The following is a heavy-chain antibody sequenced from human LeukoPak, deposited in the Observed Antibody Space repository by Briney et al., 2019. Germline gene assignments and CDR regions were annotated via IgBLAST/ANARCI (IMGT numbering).Heavy chain of an antibody. Sequence: ASVKLSCKASGYTFTGYYMHWVRQAPGQGLEYVGWINPNTGDTQPAQNFQGRVTLTRDTSISTAYMELSSLRSDDSALYYCAGEFCSGGSCRQGSDFWGQGTLVTVSS. D-gene: IGHD2-15*01. V-gene: IGHV1-2*02. CDR3: AGEFCSGGSCRQGSDF. CDR2: INPNTGDT. J-gene: IGHJ4*02. CDR1: GYTFTGYY.